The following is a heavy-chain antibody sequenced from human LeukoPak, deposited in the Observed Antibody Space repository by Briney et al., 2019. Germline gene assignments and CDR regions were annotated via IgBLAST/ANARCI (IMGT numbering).Heavy chain of an antibody. CDR1: GFTFSDYY. Sequence: GGSLRLSCAASGFTFSDYYMSWLRQAPGKGLEWVSYISTSSYTDYADSVKGRFTISRDNAKNSVYLQMNSLRAEDTAVYYCARGHYGMDVWGQGTTVTVSS. CDR3: ARGHYGMDV. CDR2: ISTSSYT. J-gene: IGHJ6*02. V-gene: IGHV3-11*05.